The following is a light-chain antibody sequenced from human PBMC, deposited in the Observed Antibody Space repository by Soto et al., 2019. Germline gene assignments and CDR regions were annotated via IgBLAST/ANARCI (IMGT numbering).Light chain of an antibody. V-gene: IGKV1-27*01. Sequence: IPITQSPSSGSGSFGERVIITCRASQGINNYLAWYQQKPGKVPKLLIYAASTLQSGVPSRFSGSGSGTDFTLTISSLQPEDVATYYCQKYDSVPLTFGGGTKVDI. CDR2: AAS. J-gene: IGKJ4*01. CDR3: QKYDSVPLT. CDR1: QGINNY.